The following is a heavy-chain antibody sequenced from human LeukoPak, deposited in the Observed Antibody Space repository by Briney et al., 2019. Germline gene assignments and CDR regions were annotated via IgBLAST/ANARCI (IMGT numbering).Heavy chain of an antibody. CDR2: IQYDGSKK. CDR1: GFTFSSYG. J-gene: IGHJ6*03. V-gene: IGHV3-30*02. Sequence: GSLRLSCAASGFTFSSYGMHWVRQAPGKGLEWVAFIQYDGSKKYYADSVKGRFTVSRDNSKKTLYLQMNSLRAEDTAVYYCAKDRQQLVVNYYYYMDVWGKGTTVTVSS. CDR3: AKDRQQLVVNYYYYMDV. D-gene: IGHD6-13*01.